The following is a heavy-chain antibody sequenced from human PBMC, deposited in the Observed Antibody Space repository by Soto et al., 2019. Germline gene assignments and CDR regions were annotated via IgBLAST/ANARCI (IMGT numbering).Heavy chain of an antibody. V-gene: IGHV4-59*01. CDR2: IYYNGST. D-gene: IGHD2-2*01. J-gene: IGHJ6*03. CDR3: ARDRAYGSGASCYAGSNYYYYRDV. Sequence: QVQLQESGPGLVKPSETLSVTCTVSGGSISRYYWSWIRQPPGKGLEWIGYIYYNGSTNYHPSRKSRDTISVDTSKYQFSLKLSSVTAADTAVYYCARDRAYGSGASCYAGSNYYYYRDVWGTGTTVTVSS. CDR1: GGSISRYY.